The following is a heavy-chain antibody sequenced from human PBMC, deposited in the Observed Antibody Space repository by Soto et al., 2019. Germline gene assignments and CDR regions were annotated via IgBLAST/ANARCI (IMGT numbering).Heavy chain of an antibody. CDR1: GGTFSSYT. CDR2: IIPILGIA. D-gene: IGHD2-2*01. CDR3: ANVGYCSSTSCPGYFQH. Sequence: QVQLVQSGAEVKKPGSSVKVSCKASGGTFSSYTISWVRQAPGQGLEWMGRIIPILGIANYAQKFQGRVKITADKSTSTAYMELSSMRSEDTAVYYCANVGYCSSTSCPGYFQHWGQGTLVTVSS. J-gene: IGHJ1*01. V-gene: IGHV1-69*02.